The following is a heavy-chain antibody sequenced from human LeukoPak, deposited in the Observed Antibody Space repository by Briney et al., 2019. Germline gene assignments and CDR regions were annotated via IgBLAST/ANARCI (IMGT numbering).Heavy chain of an antibody. D-gene: IGHD3-10*01. CDR1: GVSITSYH. J-gene: IGHJ4*02. CDR2: IAPSGYT. Sequence: PSETLSLTCGVHGVSITSYHWSWIRQSPREALEWIGEIAPSGYTIYNPSLKSRVTMSVDTAKNQLSLSLTSLTAADTAIYYCARIRCGQTEHICYNYWGRGALVTVSS. V-gene: IGHV4-34*10. CDR3: ARIRCGQTEHICYNY.